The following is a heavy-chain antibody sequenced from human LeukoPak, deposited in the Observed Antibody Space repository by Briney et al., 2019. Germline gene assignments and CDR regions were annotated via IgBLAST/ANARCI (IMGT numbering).Heavy chain of an antibody. Sequence: GESLKISCKGSGYSFTSYWIGWVRQMPGKGLEWMGITYPGDSETRYSPSFEGQVTISADKSITTAYLQWSSLKASDTAMYYCARQITDQSTGYDSIDYWGQGTLVTVSS. CDR3: ARQITDQSTGYDSIDY. CDR1: GYSFTSYW. J-gene: IGHJ4*02. V-gene: IGHV5-51*01. D-gene: IGHD5-12*01. CDR2: TYPGDSET.